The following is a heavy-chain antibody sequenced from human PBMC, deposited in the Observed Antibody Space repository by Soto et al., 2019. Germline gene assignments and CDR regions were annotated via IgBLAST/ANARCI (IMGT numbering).Heavy chain of an antibody. CDR3: AKGGGELSCFDY. D-gene: IGHD3-16*02. J-gene: IGHJ4*02. Sequence: QVQLVESGGGVVQPGRSLRLSCAASGFTFSSYGMHWVRQAPGKGLEWVAVISYDGSNKNYADSLKGRFTISRDNSKNTLYLQMNSLRAEDTAVYYWAKGGGELSCFDYWGQGTLVTVSS. V-gene: IGHV3-30*18. CDR2: ISYDGSNK. CDR1: GFTFSSYG.